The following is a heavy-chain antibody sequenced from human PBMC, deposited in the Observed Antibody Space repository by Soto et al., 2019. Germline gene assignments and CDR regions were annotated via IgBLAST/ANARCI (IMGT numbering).Heavy chain of an antibody. D-gene: IGHD3-3*01. Sequence: QLQLQESGPGLVKPSETLSLTCTVSGGSISSSSYYWGWIRQPPGKGLEWIGSIYYSGSTYYNPSLKSRVTISVDTSKNQFSLRLRSVTAADTAVYYCARHPTYDFWSGLYNWFDPWGQGTLVTVSS. J-gene: IGHJ5*02. CDR3: ARHPTYDFWSGLYNWFDP. V-gene: IGHV4-39*01. CDR2: IYYSGST. CDR1: GGSISSSSYY.